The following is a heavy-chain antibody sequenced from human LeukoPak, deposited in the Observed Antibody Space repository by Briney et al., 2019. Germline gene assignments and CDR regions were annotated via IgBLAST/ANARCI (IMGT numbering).Heavy chain of an antibody. D-gene: IGHD2-15*01. CDR2: IYYSGST. Sequence: SETLSLTCTVSGGSISSSSYYWGWIRQPPGKGLEWIGSIYYSGSTYYNPSLKSRVTISVDTSKNQFSLKLSSVTAADTAVYYCARARWEDGGGRSYYFDYWGQGTLVTVSS. J-gene: IGHJ4*02. CDR1: GGSISSSSYY. V-gene: IGHV4-39*07. CDR3: ARARWEDGGGRSYYFDY.